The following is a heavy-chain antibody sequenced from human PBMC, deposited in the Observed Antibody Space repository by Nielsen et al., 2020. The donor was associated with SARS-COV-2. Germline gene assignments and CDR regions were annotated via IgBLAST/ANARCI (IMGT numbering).Heavy chain of an antibody. D-gene: IGHD4-17*01. V-gene: IGHV4-38-2*02. Sequence: SETLSLTCTVSGYSISSSYYWGWIRQPPGKGLEWIGSIYYSGSTYYNPSLKSRVTISVDTSKNQFSLRLNSLTAADTAVYYCARITPTVIDLGQGTLVTVSS. CDR3: ARITPTVID. J-gene: IGHJ4*01. CDR2: IYYSGST. CDR1: GYSISSSYY.